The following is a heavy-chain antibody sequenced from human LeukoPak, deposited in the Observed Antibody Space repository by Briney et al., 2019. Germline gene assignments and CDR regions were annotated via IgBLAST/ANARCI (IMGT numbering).Heavy chain of an antibody. CDR3: ARDYCSGGSCYPNYYYYYGMDV. J-gene: IGHJ6*02. V-gene: IGHV4-59*01. Sequence: SETLSLTCTVSGGSISSYYWSWIRQPPGKGLEWIGYIYYSGSTNYNPSLKSRVTISVDTSKNQFSLKLSSVTAADTAVYYCARDYCSGGSCYPNYYYYYGMDVWGQGTTVTVS. D-gene: IGHD2-15*01. CDR1: GGSISSYY. CDR2: IYYSGST.